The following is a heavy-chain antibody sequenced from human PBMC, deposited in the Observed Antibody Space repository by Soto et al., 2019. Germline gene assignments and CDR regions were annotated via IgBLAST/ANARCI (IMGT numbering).Heavy chain of an antibody. Sequence: GASVKVSCKASGYTFTSYDINWVRQATGQGLEWMGWMNPNSGNTGYAQKFQGRVTMTRNTSISTAYMELSSLRSEDTAVYYCARGRPLSYYDILTGRKSPLGHFDYWGQGTLVTVSS. D-gene: IGHD3-9*01. V-gene: IGHV1-8*01. CDR3: ARGRPLSYYDILTGRKSPLGHFDY. CDR1: GYTFTSYD. J-gene: IGHJ4*02. CDR2: MNPNSGNT.